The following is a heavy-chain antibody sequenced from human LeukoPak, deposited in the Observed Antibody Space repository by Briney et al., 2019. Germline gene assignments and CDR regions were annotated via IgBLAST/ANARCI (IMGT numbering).Heavy chain of an antibody. J-gene: IGHJ4*02. CDR3: AREEASGYYDY. Sequence: GGSLRLSCAASGFTFSSYVMGWVRQAPGKGLEWVSVIYSGGSTYYADSVKGRFTISRDNSKNTLYLQMNSLRAEDTAVYYCAREEASGYYDYWGQGTLVTVSS. CDR2: IYSGGST. D-gene: IGHD3-22*01. V-gene: IGHV3-66*01. CDR1: GFTFSSYV.